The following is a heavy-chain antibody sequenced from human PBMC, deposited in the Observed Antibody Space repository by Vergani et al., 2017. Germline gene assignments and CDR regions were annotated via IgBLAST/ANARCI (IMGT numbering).Heavy chain of an antibody. D-gene: IGHD3-3*01. CDR1: GYTFTSYG. CDR2: ISAYNGNT. J-gene: IGHJ1*01. CDR3: ARDQYDFWSVYYTEYFQH. Sequence: VQLVQSGAEVKKPGASVKVSCKASGYTFTSYGISWVRQAPGQGLEWMGWISAYNGNTNYAQKLQGRVTMTTDTSTSTAYMELRSLRSDDTAVYYCARDQYDFWSVYYTEYFQHWGQGTLVTVSS. V-gene: IGHV1-18*01.